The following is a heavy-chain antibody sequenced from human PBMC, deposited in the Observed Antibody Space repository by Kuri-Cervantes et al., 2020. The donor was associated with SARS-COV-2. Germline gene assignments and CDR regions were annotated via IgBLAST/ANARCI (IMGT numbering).Heavy chain of an antibody. CDR2: ISSSSTI. D-gene: IGHD6-6*01. V-gene: IGHV3-48*01. J-gene: IGHJ6*02. Sequence: GGSLRLSCAASGFTFSSYSMNWVRQAPGKGLEWVSYISSSSTIYYADSVKGRFTISRDNDKNSLYLQMNSLRAEDTAVYYCARELAARREKKYYYYYGMDVWGRGTTVTVSS. CDR3: ARELAARREKKYYYYYGMDV. CDR1: GFTFSSYS.